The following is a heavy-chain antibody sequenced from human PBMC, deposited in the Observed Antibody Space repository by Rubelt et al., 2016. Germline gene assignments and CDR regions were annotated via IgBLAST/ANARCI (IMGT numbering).Heavy chain of an antibody. Sequence: QVQLQQWGAGLLKPSETLSLTCAVSGGSISSYYWSWIRQPPGKGLEWIGYIYYSGSTNYNPPLKSRVTTSVDTSKNQFSLKLSSVTAADTAVYYCARGPSGSYGPWGQGTLVTVSS. CDR1: GGSISSYY. D-gene: IGHD1-26*01. CDR2: IYYSGST. V-gene: IGHV4-59*01. J-gene: IGHJ5*02. CDR3: ARGPSGSYGP.